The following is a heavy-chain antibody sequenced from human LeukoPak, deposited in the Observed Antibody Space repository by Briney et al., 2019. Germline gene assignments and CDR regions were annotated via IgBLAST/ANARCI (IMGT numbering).Heavy chain of an antibody. CDR1: GFTVSSNY. CDR3: ARAQDYCSGSTCYGYFQY. CDR2: IDSGGST. Sequence: GGSLRLSCAASGFTVSSNYMSWVRQAPGKGLEWVSAIDSGGSTYNADSVKGRFTISSDNSKNTLYLQMNSLKAEDTAIYYCARAQDYCSGSTCYGYFQYWGRGTLVTVSS. V-gene: IGHV3-53*01. D-gene: IGHD2-15*01. J-gene: IGHJ1*01.